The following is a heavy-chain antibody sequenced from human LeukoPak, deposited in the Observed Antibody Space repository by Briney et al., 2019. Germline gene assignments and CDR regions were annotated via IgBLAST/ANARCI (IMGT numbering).Heavy chain of an antibody. CDR3: AREWGIAARPGAWAFDI. CDR2: IKQDGSEK. D-gene: IGHD6-6*01. V-gene: IGHV3-7*01. CDR1: GFTFSSYW. J-gene: IGHJ3*02. Sequence: PGGSLRLSCAASGFTFSSYWMSWVRQAPGKGLEWVANIKQDGSEKYYVDSVKGRFTISRDNAKNSLYLQMNSLRAEDTAVYYCAREWGIAARPGAWAFDIWGQGTMVTVSS.